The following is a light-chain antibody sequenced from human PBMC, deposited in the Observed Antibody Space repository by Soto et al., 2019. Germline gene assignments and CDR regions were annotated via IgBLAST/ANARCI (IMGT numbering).Light chain of an antibody. CDR3: SSYTSRSTYVV. CDR2: DVS. V-gene: IGLV2-14*01. J-gene: IGLJ2*01. CDR1: SSDVGGYNY. Sequence: QSALTQPASVSGSPGQSITISCTGTSSDVGGYNYVSWYQQHPGKAPKLMIYDVSNRPSGVSNRFSGSKSGNTASLTISGLHAEDEDEYYCSSYTSRSTYVVFGGGTKVTVL.